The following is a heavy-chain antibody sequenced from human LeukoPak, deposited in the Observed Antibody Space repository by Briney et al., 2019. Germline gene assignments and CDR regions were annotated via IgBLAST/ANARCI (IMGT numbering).Heavy chain of an antibody. Sequence: PSETLSLTCAVYGGSFSGYYWSWIRQPPGKGLEWIGEINHSGSTNYNPSLKSRVTISVDTSKNQFSLKLSSVTAADTAVYYCARLDCSSTSCYLHYWGQGTLVTVSS. D-gene: IGHD2-2*01. CDR1: GGSFSGYY. CDR3: ARLDCSSTSCYLHY. J-gene: IGHJ4*02. CDR2: INHSGST. V-gene: IGHV4-34*01.